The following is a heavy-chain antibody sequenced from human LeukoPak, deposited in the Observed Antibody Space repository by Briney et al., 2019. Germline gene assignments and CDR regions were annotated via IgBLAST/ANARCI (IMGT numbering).Heavy chain of an antibody. D-gene: IGHD1-1*01. CDR3: ARVNINNWHSCDY. V-gene: IGHV4-4*02. CDR1: GGSISSNNW. CDR2: IYHSGSP. Sequence: SETLSLTCAVSGGSISSNNWWGWVRQLPGKGLEWIGEIYHSGSPNYNPSLKSRVTISVDKSRNHFSLNLSSVTAADTAVYYCARVNINNWHSCDYWGQGTLVTVSS. J-gene: IGHJ4*02.